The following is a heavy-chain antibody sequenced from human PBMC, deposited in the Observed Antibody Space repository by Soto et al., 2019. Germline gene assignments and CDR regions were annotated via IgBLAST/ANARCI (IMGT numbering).Heavy chain of an antibody. CDR2: IIPIFPTP. J-gene: IGHJ6*02. CDR1: GGTFGSSA. CDR3: ARDKAGLQLGANYDYAMDV. Sequence: QVQLVQSGAEVKKPGSSVTVSCKASGGTFGSSAISWVRQAPGQGLEWMGGIIPIFPTPDYAQKFQGRVTMSAHNATSTAYMELTSLRPGDTAVYYCARDKAGLQLGANYDYAMDVWGQGTTVTVSS. V-gene: IGHV1-69*14. D-gene: IGHD5-12*01.